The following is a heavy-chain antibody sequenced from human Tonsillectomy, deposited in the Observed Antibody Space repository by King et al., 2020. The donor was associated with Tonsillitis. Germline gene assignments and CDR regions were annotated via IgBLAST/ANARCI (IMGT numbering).Heavy chain of an antibody. D-gene: IGHD6-13*01. CDR1: GFTFSSHA. Sequence: EVQLVESGGGLVQPGGSPRLSCAASGFTFSSHAMSWVRQAPGKGLEWVSAISGSGDNTYYADSVKGRFTIYRENSKNMLNLQMNSLRVEDTAVYYCAKGYASTWYGTAGYYFGMDVWGQGTTVTVSS. V-gene: IGHV3-23*04. J-gene: IGHJ6*02. CDR3: AKGYASTWYGTAGYYFGMDV. CDR2: ISGSGDNT.